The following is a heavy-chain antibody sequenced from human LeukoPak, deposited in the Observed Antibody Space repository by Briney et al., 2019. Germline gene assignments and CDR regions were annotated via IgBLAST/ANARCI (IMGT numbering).Heavy chain of an antibody. D-gene: IGHD3-16*01. CDR2: ISGSGGST. Sequence: PGGSLRLSCAASGFTFSSYAMSWVRQAPGKGLEWVSAISGSGGSTYYADSVKGRFTISRDNSKNTLYLQMNSLRAEDTAVYYCAKGSVITPRTIVIRGSPNYWGQGTLVTVSS. CDR3: AKGSVITPRTIVIRGSPNY. V-gene: IGHV3-23*01. J-gene: IGHJ4*02. CDR1: GFTFSSYA.